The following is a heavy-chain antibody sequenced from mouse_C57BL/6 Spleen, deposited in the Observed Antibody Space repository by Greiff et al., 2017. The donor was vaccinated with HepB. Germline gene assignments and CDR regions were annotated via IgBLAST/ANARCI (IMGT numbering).Heavy chain of an antibody. CDR3: TGGTTTVVATYYFDY. J-gene: IGHJ2*01. D-gene: IGHD1-1*01. V-gene: IGHV5-9-1*02. Sequence: EVQLQESGAGLVKPGGSLKLSCAASGFTFSSYAMSWVRQTPEKRLEWVAYISSGGDYIYYADTVKGRFTISRDNASNTLYMQMSRLKSEDAAVYYCTGGTTTVVATYYFDYWGQGTTLTVSS. CDR2: ISSGGDYI. CDR1: GFTFSSYA.